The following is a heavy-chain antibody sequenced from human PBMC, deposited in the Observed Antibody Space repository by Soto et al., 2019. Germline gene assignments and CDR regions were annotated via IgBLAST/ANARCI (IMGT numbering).Heavy chain of an antibody. Sequence: ASVKVSCKASGYTFTSYGISWVRQAPGQGLEWMGWISAYNGNTNYAQKLQGRVTMTTDTSTSTAYMELRSLRSDDTAVYYCARDPCSGGSCYSSDLLRRVFANWFDPWGQGTLVTVSS. CDR1: GYTFTSYG. J-gene: IGHJ5*02. D-gene: IGHD2-15*01. CDR2: ISAYNGNT. CDR3: ARDPCSGGSCYSSDLLRRVFANWFDP. V-gene: IGHV1-18*01.